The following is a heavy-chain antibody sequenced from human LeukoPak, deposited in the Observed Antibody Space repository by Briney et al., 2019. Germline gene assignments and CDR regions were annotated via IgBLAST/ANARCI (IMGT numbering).Heavy chain of an antibody. D-gene: IGHD1-26*01. V-gene: IGHV4-38-2*02. CDR2: VYHNGET. J-gene: IGHJ6*03. CDR3: VTPRSWELSDMAV. CDR1: GYSITTNYY. Sequence: ASETLSLTCTVSGYSITTNYYWAWIRQSPGTGLVWIGSVYHNGETYYSPSLKSRVIISVDTSKNEFSLRLTSVTAADTAVYYCVTPRSWELSDMAVWGKGTTVIVSS.